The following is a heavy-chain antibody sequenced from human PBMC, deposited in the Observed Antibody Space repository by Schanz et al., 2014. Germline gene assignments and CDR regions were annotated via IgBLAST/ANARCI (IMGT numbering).Heavy chain of an antibody. V-gene: IGHV3-23*04. J-gene: IGHJ4*02. D-gene: IGHD5-18*01. Sequence: EVHLVESGGGLVQPGGSLRLSCAASGITFSSHSFNWVRQAPGKGLEWVSAISGRDGSTYYADSVRGRFTISRDNSKTTVYLQMNSLRAEDTAVYYCAKDAENTAMITDYFDYGGQGTLVTVSS. CDR3: AKDAENTAMITDYFDY. CDR2: ISGRDGST. CDR1: GITFSSHS.